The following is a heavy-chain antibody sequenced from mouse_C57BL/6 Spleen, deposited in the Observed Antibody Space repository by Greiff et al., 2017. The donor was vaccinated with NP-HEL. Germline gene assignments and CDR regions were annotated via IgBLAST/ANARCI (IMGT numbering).Heavy chain of an antibody. CDR2: ISSGSSTI. CDR1: GFTFSDYG. J-gene: IGHJ1*03. V-gene: IGHV5-17*01. D-gene: IGHD1-1*01. Sequence: EVKLVESGGGLVKPGGSLKLSCAASGFTFSDYGMHWVRQAPEKGLEWVAYISSGSSTIYYADTVKGRFTISRDNAKNTLFLQMTSLRSEDTAMYYCARDYYYGSSPYWYFDVGGTGTTVTVSS. CDR3: ARDYYYGSSPYWYFDV.